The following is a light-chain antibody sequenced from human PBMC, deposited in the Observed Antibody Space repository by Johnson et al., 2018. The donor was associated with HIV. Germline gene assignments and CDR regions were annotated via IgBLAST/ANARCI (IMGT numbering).Light chain of an antibody. CDR3: GTWDSSLSAGV. CDR2: DNN. V-gene: IGLV1-51*01. CDR1: SSNIGHNY. Sequence: QSVLTQPPSMSAAPGQKVTISCSGSSSNIGHNYVSWYQQVPGTAPKLLIYDNNKRPSGLPDRFSGSKSGTSATLGITGLQTGDEADYYCGTWDSSLSAGVFGTGTKVTVL. J-gene: IGLJ1*01.